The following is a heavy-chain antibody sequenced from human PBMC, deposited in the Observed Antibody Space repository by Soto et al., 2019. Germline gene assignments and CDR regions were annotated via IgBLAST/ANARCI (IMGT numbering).Heavy chain of an antibody. J-gene: IGHJ5*02. Sequence: PGETLSLTCAGYGGAFSGYYWSWIRQPPGKGLEWIGEINHSGSTNYNTSLKSRVTISVDTSKNQFSLKLSSVTAADTAVYYCARVGKWMATRWFYTWGQGNPVTVSS. CDR2: INHSGST. CDR3: ARVGKWMATRWFYT. D-gene: IGHD6-19*01. CDR1: GGAFSGYY. V-gene: IGHV4-34*01.